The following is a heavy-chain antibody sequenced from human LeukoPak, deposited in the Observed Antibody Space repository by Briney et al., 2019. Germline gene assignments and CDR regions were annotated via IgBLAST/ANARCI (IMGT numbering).Heavy chain of an antibody. CDR3: ARDLGYCSSTSCLGY. CDR2: INPSAGST. Sequence: ASVKVSCKASGYTFPSYYMHWVRQAPGQGLEWMGIINPSAGSTSYAQKFQGRVTMTRDTSTSTVYMELSSLRSEDTAVYYCARDLGYCSSTSCLGYWGQGPLVTVSS. CDR1: GYTFPSYY. V-gene: IGHV1-46*01. J-gene: IGHJ4*02. D-gene: IGHD2-2*01.